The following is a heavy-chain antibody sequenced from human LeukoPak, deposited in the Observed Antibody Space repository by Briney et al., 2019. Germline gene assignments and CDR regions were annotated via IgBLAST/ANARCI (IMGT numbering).Heavy chain of an antibody. CDR1: GFTTNNNY. Sequence: GGSLRLSCAASGFTTNNNYMTWVRQAPGKGLEWVSVSYSGGSSYYADSVKGRFTMSRDSSKNTVNLQMNILTVEGTAVYYCARILGTTDAFDIWGQGTMVTVSS. J-gene: IGHJ3*02. D-gene: IGHD2/OR15-2a*01. V-gene: IGHV3-53*01. CDR2: SYSGGSS. CDR3: ARILGTTDAFDI.